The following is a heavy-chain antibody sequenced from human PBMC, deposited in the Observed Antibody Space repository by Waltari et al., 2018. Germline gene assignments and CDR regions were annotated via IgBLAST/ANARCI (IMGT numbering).Heavy chain of an antibody. CDR1: GFTFSSYV. D-gene: IGHD3-16*01. CDR2: ISYDGSNK. CDR3: ARSPTPQYYLDV. J-gene: IGHJ6*04. V-gene: IGHV3-30-3*01. Sequence: QVQLVESGGGVVQPGRSLRLSCAASGFTFSSYVMHWVRQAPGKGLEWVAVISYDGSNKYYADSVKGRFTISRDNSKNTLYLQMNSLRAEDTAVYYCARSPTPQYYLDVWGKGTTVTVSS.